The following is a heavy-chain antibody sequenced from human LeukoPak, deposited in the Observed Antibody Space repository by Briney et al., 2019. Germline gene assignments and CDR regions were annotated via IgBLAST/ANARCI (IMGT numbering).Heavy chain of an antibody. Sequence: PGGSLRLSCAASGFTFSSFWMNWVRQAPGKGLEWVANIKEDGSEKYYVDSVKGRFTISRDNAKNSLYLQMNSLRAEDTAVYYCARATDYFDYWGQGTLVTVSS. CDR2: IKEDGSEK. CDR1: GFTFSSFW. J-gene: IGHJ4*02. CDR3: ARATDYFDY. V-gene: IGHV3-7*01.